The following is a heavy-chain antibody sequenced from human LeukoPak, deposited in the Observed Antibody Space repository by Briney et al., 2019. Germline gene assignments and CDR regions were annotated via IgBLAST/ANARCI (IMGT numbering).Heavy chain of an antibody. CDR3: AKENRGYYGSGSYYNWFDP. D-gene: IGHD3-10*01. V-gene: IGHV3-30*02. CDR1: GFTFSSYG. CDR2: IRYDGSNK. J-gene: IGHJ5*02. Sequence: GGSLRLSCAASGFTFSSYGMHWVRQAPGKGLGWVAFIRYDGSNKYYADSVKGRFTISRDNSKNTLYLQMNSLRAEDTAVYYCAKENRGYYGSGSYYNWFDPWGQGTLVTVSS.